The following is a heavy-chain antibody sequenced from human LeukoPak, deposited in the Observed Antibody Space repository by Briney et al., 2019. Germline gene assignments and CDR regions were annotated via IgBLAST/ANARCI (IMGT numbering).Heavy chain of an antibody. CDR2: FDPEDGET. J-gene: IGHJ4*02. CDR1: GYTLTELS. V-gene: IGHV1-24*01. Sequence: GASVKVSCKVSGYTLTELSMHWVRQAPGKGLEWMGGFDPEDGETIYAQKFQGRVTMTEDASTDTAYMELSSLRSEDTAVYYCATVNPYDSSGHLPESWGQGTLVTVSS. CDR3: ATVNPYDSSGHLPES. D-gene: IGHD3-22*01.